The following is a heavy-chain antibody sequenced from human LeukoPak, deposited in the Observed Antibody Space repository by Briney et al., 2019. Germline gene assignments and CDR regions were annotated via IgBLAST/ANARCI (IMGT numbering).Heavy chain of an antibody. CDR1: GYTFTGYY. Sequence: GASVKVSCKASGYTFTGYYMHWVRQAPGQGLEWMGGIIPIFGTANYAQKFQGRVTITADESTSTAYMEMSSLRSEDTAVYYCARSPGGDPRGRLDHWGQGTLVTVSS. CDR3: ARSPGGDPRGRLDH. J-gene: IGHJ4*02. D-gene: IGHD3-16*01. V-gene: IGHV1-69*13. CDR2: IIPIFGTA.